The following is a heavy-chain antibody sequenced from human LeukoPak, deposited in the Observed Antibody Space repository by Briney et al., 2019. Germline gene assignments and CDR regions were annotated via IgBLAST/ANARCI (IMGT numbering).Heavy chain of an antibody. CDR2: ISSSSSYI. CDR3: ARVVYSYGSLSYYYYMDV. Sequence: PGGSLRLSCAASGFTFSSYTMNWVRQAPGKGLEWVSSISSSSSYIYYADSVKGRFTISRDNAKNSLYLQMNSLRAEDTAVYYCARVVYSYGSLSYYYYMDVWGKGTTVTVSS. CDR1: GFTFSSYT. J-gene: IGHJ6*03. D-gene: IGHD5-18*01. V-gene: IGHV3-21*01.